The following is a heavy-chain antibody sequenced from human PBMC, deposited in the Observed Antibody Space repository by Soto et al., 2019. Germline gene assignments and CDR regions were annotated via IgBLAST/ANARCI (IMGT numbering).Heavy chain of an antibody. CDR2: IWYDGSNK. V-gene: IGHV3-33*01. D-gene: IGHD6-13*01. CDR1: GFTFSSYG. Sequence: QVQLVESGGGVVQPGRSLRLSCAASGFTFSSYGMHWVRQAPGKGLEWVAVIWYDGSNKYYADSVKGRFTISRDNSKNTVYLQMNSLRAEDTAVYYCARSIAAAGSFGPYYYYGMDVWGQGTTVTVSS. J-gene: IGHJ6*02. CDR3: ARSIAAAGSFGPYYYYGMDV.